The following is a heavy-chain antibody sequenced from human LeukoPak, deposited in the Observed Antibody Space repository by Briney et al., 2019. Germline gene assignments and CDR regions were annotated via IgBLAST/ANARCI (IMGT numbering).Heavy chain of an antibody. CDR2: INPNSAGT. Sequence: ASVKVSCKASAYTFTGYYMHWVRQAPGQGLEGMEWINPNSAGTNYAQKFQGRVTMTRDTSISTAYMELSRLRSDDTAVYYCAREVGYYYDSSSSFDIWGQGTMVTVSS. D-gene: IGHD3-22*01. V-gene: IGHV1-2*02. J-gene: IGHJ3*02. CDR3: AREVGYYYDSSSSFDI. CDR1: AYTFTGYY.